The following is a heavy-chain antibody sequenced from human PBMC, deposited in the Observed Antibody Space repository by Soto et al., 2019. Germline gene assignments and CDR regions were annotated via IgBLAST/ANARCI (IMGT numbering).Heavy chain of an antibody. D-gene: IGHD3-10*01. J-gene: IGHJ4*02. V-gene: IGHV3-30*18. CDR3: AKGRGGPMDYRLDY. CDR1: GFSFSTFG. Sequence: QVQLVESGGGVVQPGRSLRLSCAASGFSFSTFGMHWVRQVPGKGLEWLAVISDDGEDNRYARFAKGRFIISRDNSKNTLYLQMNSLRVEDTSVYFCAKGRGGPMDYRLDYWGQGVLVTVSS. CDR2: ISDDGEDN.